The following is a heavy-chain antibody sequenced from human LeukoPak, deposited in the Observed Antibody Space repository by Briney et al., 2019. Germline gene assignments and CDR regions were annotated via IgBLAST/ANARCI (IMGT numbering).Heavy chain of an antibody. CDR3: ARDMGYCSGDSCYDNWFDP. J-gene: IGHJ5*02. D-gene: IGHD2-15*01. CDR1: GFTFSRYG. Sequence: GRSLRLSCAASGFTFSRYGMHWVRQAPGKGLEWVAGIWYDGNNSYYVDSVKGRFTISRDNSNNTLYLQMNSLRAKDTAVYYCARDMGYCSGDSCYDNWFDPWGQGTLVTVSS. CDR2: IWYDGNNS. V-gene: IGHV3-33*01.